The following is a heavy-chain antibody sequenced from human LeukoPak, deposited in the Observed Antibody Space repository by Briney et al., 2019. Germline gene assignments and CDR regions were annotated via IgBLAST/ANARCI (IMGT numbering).Heavy chain of an antibody. V-gene: IGHV3-30*18. CDR1: GFTFSSYG. Sequence: GGSLRLSCAASGFTFSSYGMHWVRQAPGKGLEWVAVVSNEGSKKYYADSVKGRFTISRDKSKDTLYLQMDSLRAEDTAVYYCAKDRCRLGDCYFDHWGQGTLVTVSS. CDR2: VSNEGSKK. CDR3: AKDRCRLGDCYFDH. D-gene: IGHD2-21*02. J-gene: IGHJ4*02.